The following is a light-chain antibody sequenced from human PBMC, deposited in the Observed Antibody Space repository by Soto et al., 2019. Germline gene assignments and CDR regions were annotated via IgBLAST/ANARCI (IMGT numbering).Light chain of an antibody. CDR2: STT. V-gene: IGLV7-43*01. CDR3: LLSYGGAYV. CDR1: TGAVTRGTY. J-gene: IGLJ1*01. Sequence: QAVGTQEPSLTVSPGGTVTRTCGFSTGAVTRGTYPNWFQQKPGQAPRALIYSTTHKHSWTPARFSGSLLGGKAALTLSSVQPEDEADYYCLLSYGGAYVFGTATKLTVL.